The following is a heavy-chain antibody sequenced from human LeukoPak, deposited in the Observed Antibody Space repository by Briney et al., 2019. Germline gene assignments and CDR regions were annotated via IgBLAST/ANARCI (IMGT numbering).Heavy chain of an antibody. J-gene: IGHJ3*02. V-gene: IGHV4-59*01. D-gene: IGHD2-2*02. Sequence: PSETLSLTCTVSGGSISSYYWSWIRQPPGKGLEWIGYIYYSGSTNYNPSLKSRVTISVDTSKNQFSLKLSSVTAAGTAVYYCASEPLYCSSTSCYIEGAFDIWGQGTMVTVSS. CDR2: IYYSGST. CDR3: ASEPLYCSSTSCYIEGAFDI. CDR1: GGSISSYY.